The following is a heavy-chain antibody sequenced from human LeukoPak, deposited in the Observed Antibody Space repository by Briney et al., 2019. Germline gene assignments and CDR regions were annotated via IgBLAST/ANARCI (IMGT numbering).Heavy chain of an antibody. CDR1: GYSISSGYY. CDR3: ARGLRGDNFDY. D-gene: IGHD7-27*01. J-gene: IGHJ4*02. Sequence: SETLSLTCSVSGYSISSGYYWGWIRQPPGKGLEWIGTIHHSGSADDNPSLKSRVSISLDTSKNQFSLKLSSVTAADTAVYYCARGLRGDNFDYWGQGTLVTVSS. CDR2: IHHSGSA. V-gene: IGHV4-38-2*02.